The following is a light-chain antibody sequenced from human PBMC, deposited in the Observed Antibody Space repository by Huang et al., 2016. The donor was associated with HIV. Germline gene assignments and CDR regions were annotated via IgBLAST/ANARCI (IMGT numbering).Light chain of an antibody. CDR3: LQHHGYPRT. CDR2: AAS. Sequence: DIQLTQSPSAMSASVGDRVSITCRASQGIANDLAWFQQKPGGAPKRLIYAASSLQSGVPSRFSGSGAGTKFTLTISRLQPEDVATYYCLQHHGYPRTFGQGTKV. V-gene: IGKV1-17*03. CDR1: QGIAND. J-gene: IGKJ1*01.